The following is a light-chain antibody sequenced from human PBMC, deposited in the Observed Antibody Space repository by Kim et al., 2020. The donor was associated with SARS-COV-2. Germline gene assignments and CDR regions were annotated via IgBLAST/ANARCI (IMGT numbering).Light chain of an antibody. CDR3: QAWGSTTVV. CDR2: QDA. V-gene: IGLV3-1*01. Sequence: VSPGQTASISCSGDKLGDKYVCGYQQKAGQSPVLVIYQDAKRPSGIPERFSGSNSGNTATLTISGTQAMDEANYYCQAWGSTTVVFGGGTQLTVL. CDR1: KLGDKY. J-gene: IGLJ2*01.